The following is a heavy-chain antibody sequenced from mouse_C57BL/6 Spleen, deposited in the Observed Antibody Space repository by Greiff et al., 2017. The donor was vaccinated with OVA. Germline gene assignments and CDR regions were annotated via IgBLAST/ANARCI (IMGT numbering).Heavy chain of an antibody. J-gene: IGHJ3*01. V-gene: IGHV1-64*01. CDR3: AGDYDFRFAD. Sequence: QVQLQQPGAELVKPGASVKLSCKASGYTFTSYWMHWVKQRPGQGLEWIGMIHPNSGSTNYNEKFKSKATLTVDKSASTASMQLSSRTSEDSAVYYCAGDYDFRFADWGQGTLVTVSA. CDR1: GYTFTSYW. CDR2: IHPNSGST. D-gene: IGHD2-13*01.